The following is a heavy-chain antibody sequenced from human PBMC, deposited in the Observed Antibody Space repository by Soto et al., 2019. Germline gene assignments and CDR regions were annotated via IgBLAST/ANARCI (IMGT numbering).Heavy chain of an antibody. V-gene: IGHV4-31*01. D-gene: IGHD3-22*01. J-gene: IGHJ3*02. Sequence: PSETLSLTCSVSGDSISRIDYYWTWIRQHPEKGLEWIGNIYFRGNTYYSPSLESQLTISVDTSKNQFSLKLTSVTAADTAVYYCAREGGSYDSGGYLIRGAFDIWGQGTMVTVS. CDR1: GDSISRIDYY. CDR2: IYFRGNT. CDR3: AREGGSYDSGGYLIRGAFDI.